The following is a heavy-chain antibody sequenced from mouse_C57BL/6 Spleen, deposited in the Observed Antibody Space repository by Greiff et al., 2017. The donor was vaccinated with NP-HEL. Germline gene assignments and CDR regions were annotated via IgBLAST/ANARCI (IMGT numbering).Heavy chain of an antibody. Sequence: QVQLKQSGAELVKPGASVKISCKASGYAFSSYWMNWVKQRPGKGLEWIGQIYPGDGDTNYNGKFKGKATLTADKSSSTAYMQLSSLTSEDSAVYFCARGVYDGYLDYWGQGTTLTVSS. CDR2: IYPGDGDT. CDR3: ARGVYDGYLDY. CDR1: GYAFSSYW. V-gene: IGHV1-80*01. D-gene: IGHD2-3*01. J-gene: IGHJ2*01.